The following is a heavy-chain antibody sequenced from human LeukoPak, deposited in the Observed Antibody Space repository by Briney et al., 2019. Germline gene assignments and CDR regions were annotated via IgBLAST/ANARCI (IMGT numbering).Heavy chain of an antibody. J-gene: IGHJ4*02. CDR3: TRYNNDHFDY. V-gene: IGHV3-33*01. D-gene: IGHD1-14*01. Sequence: CAXSXXTXGGYGMHWFRQTPGKGLEWVAVIAYDGTRAFYAASVKCRFTISRDNSKNTMSVQMDDLRAEDTAVYYCTRYNNDHFDYWGQGTLVTVSS. CDR2: IAYDGTRA. CDR1: XXTXGGYG.